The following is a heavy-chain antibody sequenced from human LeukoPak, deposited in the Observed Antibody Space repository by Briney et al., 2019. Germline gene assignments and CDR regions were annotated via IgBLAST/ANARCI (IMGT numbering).Heavy chain of an antibody. CDR3: AKDRVIAGAGEIDF. V-gene: IGHV3-30*02. Sequence: GGSLRLSCAASGFTFSNSGMHWVRQAPGKGLEWVALIRYDGSDKYYADSVKGRFTISRDNSKNTLYLQMNSLRAEDTAVFYCAKDRVIAGAGEIDFWGQGTLVTVSS. J-gene: IGHJ4*02. CDR2: IRYDGSDK. D-gene: IGHD6-13*01. CDR1: GFTFSNSG.